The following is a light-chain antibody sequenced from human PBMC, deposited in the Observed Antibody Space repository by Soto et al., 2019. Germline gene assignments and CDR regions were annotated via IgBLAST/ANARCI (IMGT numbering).Light chain of an antibody. CDR2: VAS. J-gene: IGKJ5*01. CDR3: QQANRFPIT. Sequence: DIQMTQSPSSVSASVGDRVTITCRASQDISSRLAWYQQKPGKAPKLLIFVASSFQSGVPSRFSGSGSGTDFTLTISSLQPEDFATYYCQQANRFPITFGQGTRLEIK. V-gene: IGKV1D-12*01. CDR1: QDISSR.